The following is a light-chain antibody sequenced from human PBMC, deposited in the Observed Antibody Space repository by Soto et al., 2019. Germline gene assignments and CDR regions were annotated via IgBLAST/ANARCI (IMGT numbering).Light chain of an antibody. CDR3: QSYDGIIQV. CDR1: SGNIASNF. CDR2: EDK. J-gene: IGLJ2*01. Sequence: NFMLTQPHSVSESPGKTVTISCTRSSGNIASNFVQWFQRRPGSSPITVIYEDKQRPSEVPDRFSGSIDTSSNSASLTISGLQTDDEADYYCQSYDGIIQVFGGGTKLTVL. V-gene: IGLV6-57*01.